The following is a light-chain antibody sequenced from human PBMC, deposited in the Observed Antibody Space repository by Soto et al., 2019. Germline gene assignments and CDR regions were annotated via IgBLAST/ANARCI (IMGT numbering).Light chain of an antibody. V-gene: IGKV3-15*01. CDR2: GAS. CDR3: QQYNKWPRT. J-gene: IGKJ1*01. Sequence: EIVMTQSPATLSVSPGERATLSCRASQSVSSNLAWYQQEAGQAPRLLIYGASTRATGIPARISGSGSGTEFTLTISSLQSEDFAVYHCQQYNKWPRTFGQGT. CDR1: QSVSSN.